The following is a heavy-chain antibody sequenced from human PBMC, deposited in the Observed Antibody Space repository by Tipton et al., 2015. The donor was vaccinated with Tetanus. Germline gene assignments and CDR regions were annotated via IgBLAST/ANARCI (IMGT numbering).Heavy chain of an antibody. Sequence: TLSLTCAVSGASISSIYSWSWIRQPPGKGLEWIGYVFRSGSADYNPSLKSRVNISLDRSESQISLMLTSVTAADTAVYYCARVACSSTSCYSHYFDYWGPGSPVTVSS. V-gene: IGHV4-30-2*01. J-gene: IGHJ4*02. CDR1: GASISSIYS. CDR2: VFRSGSA. D-gene: IGHD2-2*01. CDR3: ARVACSSTSCYSHYFDY.